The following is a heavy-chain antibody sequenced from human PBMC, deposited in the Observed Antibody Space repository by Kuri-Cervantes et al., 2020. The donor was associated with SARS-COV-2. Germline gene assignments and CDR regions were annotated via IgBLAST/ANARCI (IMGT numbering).Heavy chain of an antibody. CDR2: RKQDGREK. CDR3: ARPEYYYDSSGYYDY. Sequence: GESLKISCAASGFTFSSDWMSWVRQAPGKGLEWVANRKQDGREKYYADSVKGRFAISRDNSKNTLYLQMNSLRAEDTAVYYCARPEYYYDSSGYYDYWGQGTLVTVSS. D-gene: IGHD3-22*01. V-gene: IGHV3-7*01. CDR1: GFTFSSDW. J-gene: IGHJ4*02.